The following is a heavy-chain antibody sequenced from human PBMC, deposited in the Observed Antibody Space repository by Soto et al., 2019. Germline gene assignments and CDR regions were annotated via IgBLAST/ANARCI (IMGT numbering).Heavy chain of an antibody. CDR3: ARDLVVVAATRAFDI. Sequence: GGSLRLSCAAPGFTFSSYSMNWVRQAPGKGLEWVSSISSSSSYIYYADSVKGRFTISRDNAKNSLYLQMNSLRAEDTAVYYCARDLVVVAATRAFDIWGQGTMVTVSS. D-gene: IGHD2-15*01. J-gene: IGHJ3*02. V-gene: IGHV3-21*01. CDR2: ISSSSSYI. CDR1: GFTFSSYS.